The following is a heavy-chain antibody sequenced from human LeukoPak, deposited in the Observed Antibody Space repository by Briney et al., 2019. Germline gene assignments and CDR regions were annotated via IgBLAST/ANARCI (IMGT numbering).Heavy chain of an antibody. CDR1: GFTFSSYS. CDR2: ISSSSSYI. V-gene: IGHV3-21*01. J-gene: IGHJ6*02. D-gene: IGHD3-3*01. Sequence: GGSLRLSCAASGFTFSSYSMNWVRQAPGKGLEWVSSISSSSSYIYYADSVKGRFTISRDNAKNSLYLQMNSLRAEDTAVYYCARDWNPYDFWSGFAREMDVWAKGPRSPSP. CDR3: ARDWNPYDFWSGFAREMDV.